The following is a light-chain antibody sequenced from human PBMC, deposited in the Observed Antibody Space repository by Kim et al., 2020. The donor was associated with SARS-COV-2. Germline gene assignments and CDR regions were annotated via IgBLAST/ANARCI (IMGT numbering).Light chain of an antibody. V-gene: IGKV3-20*01. CDR1: QSVSSSS. CDR3: QQYGSSYT. CDR2: GAS. Sequence: SLSPEERATLSCRASQSVSSSSLAWYQQKPGQAPRLLIYGASSRATGIPDRFSGSGSGTDFTLTISRLEPEDFAVYYCQQYGSSYTFGQGTKLEIK. J-gene: IGKJ2*01.